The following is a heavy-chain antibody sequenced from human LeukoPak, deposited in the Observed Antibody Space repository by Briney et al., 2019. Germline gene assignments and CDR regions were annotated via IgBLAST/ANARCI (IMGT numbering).Heavy chain of an antibody. CDR3: ARRATSERGHSYGLDY. V-gene: IGHV3-21*01. D-gene: IGHD5-18*01. CDR1: GFTFSTTS. J-gene: IGHJ4*02. CDR2: IGTSSSYI. Sequence: PGRSLRLSCAASGFTFSTTSINSVSQPPGKGLEWVSFIGTSSSYIYYADSLTGRFTISGDNTKNSLYLQMNSLRAEDTAVYYCARRATSERGHSYGLDYWGQGTLVTVSS.